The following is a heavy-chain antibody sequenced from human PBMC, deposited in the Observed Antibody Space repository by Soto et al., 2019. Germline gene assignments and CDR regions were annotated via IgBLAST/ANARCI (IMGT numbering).Heavy chain of an antibody. CDR2: IYYSGST. D-gene: IGHD5-12*01. J-gene: IGHJ3*02. CDR1: GGSISSSSYY. Sequence: QLQLQESGPGLVKPSETLSLTCTVSGGSISSSSYYWGWIRQPPGKGLEWIGSIYYSGSTYYNPSLKSRVTISVDTSKNQFSLKLSSVTAADTAVYYCARHPPRRDGYNSGGYAFDIWGQGTMVTVSS. V-gene: IGHV4-39*01. CDR3: ARHPPRRDGYNSGGYAFDI.